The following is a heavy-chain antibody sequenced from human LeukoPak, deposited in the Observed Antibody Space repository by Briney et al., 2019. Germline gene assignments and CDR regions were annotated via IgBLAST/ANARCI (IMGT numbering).Heavy chain of an antibody. CDR1: GGSFSGYY. Sequence: SETLSLTCAVYGGSFSGYYWSWIRQPPGKGLEWIGEINHSGSTNYNPSLKSRVTISVDTSKNQFSLKLSSVTAADTAVYYCARGRSYTAMVYYFDYWGQGTLVTVSS. CDR3: ARGRSYTAMVYYFDY. CDR2: INHSGST. V-gene: IGHV4-34*01. J-gene: IGHJ4*02. D-gene: IGHD5-18*01.